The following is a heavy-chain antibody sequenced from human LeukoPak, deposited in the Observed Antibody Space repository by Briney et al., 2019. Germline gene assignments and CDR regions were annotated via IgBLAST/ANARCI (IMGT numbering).Heavy chain of an antibody. J-gene: IGHJ5*02. CDR2: IYYSGRT. V-gene: IGHV4-39*01. CDR3: ARHPTMIVVPAFWFDP. Sequence: SETLSLTCTVSGGSISSISYCWGWIRPPPGKGLGWIGSIYYSGRTYYHPSLKNRVTMSVDTSKNPFSLKLRSATAAATAVSSRARHPTMIVVPAFWFDPWGQGTLVTVSS. CDR1: GGSISSISYC. D-gene: IGHD3-22*01.